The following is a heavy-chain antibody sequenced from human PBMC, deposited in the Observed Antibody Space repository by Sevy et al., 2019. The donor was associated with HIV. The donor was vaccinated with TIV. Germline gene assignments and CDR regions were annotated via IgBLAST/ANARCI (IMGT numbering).Heavy chain of an antibody. D-gene: IGHD1-26*01. CDR2: ISYTGTT. CDR1: GGSISTYY. J-gene: IGHJ4*02. CDR3: ARQGTRGSYPI. Sequence: SETLSLTCTVSGGSISTYYWSWIRQPPGKGLEWIGEISYTGTTNYNPSLQSRVTLSVDTSRYQFSLTLSSVTAADTAFYYCARQGTRGSYPIWGQGTLVTVSS. V-gene: IGHV4-59*08.